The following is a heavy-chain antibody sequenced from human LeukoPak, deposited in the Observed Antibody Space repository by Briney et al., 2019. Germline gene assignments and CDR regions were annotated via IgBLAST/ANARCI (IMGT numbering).Heavy chain of an antibody. D-gene: IGHD1-26*01. CDR3: ARGISGTYGSFDY. Sequence: GESLKISCKGSGFSFADYWIAWVRQTPGKGLEWMGITYPGDSDTRYNPSFQGQVTISADKSITTAYLQWSSMKASDSAMYYCARGISGTYGSFDYWGQGTLVTVSS. V-gene: IGHV5-51*01. J-gene: IGHJ4*02. CDR1: GFSFADYW. CDR2: TYPGDSDT.